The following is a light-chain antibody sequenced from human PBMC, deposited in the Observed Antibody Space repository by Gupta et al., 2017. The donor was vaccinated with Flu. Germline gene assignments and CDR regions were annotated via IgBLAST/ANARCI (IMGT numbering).Light chain of an antibody. CDR2: DAS. CDR1: QDISNY. CDR3: QQDNNLPLA. Sequence: DIQMTQSPSSLSASVGDRVTITCQASQDISNYLNWYQQKPGKAPKLLIYDASNLETGVPSRFSGSGSGTDFTFTISSLQPEDAATYYCQQDNNLPLAFGHGTKVDIK. V-gene: IGKV1-33*01. J-gene: IGKJ3*01.